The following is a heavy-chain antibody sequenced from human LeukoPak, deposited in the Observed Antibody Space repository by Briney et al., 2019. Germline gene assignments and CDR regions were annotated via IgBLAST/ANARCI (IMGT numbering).Heavy chain of an antibody. CDR1: GGSISSSSYY. CDR2: IYYSGST. Sequence: SETLSLTCTVSGGSISSSSYYWGWIRQPPGKGLEWIGYIYYSGSTNYNPSLKSRVTISVDTSKNQFSLKLSSVTAADTAVYYCARDPRGMDVWGQGTTVTVSS. CDR3: ARDPRGMDV. V-gene: IGHV4-61*01. J-gene: IGHJ6*02.